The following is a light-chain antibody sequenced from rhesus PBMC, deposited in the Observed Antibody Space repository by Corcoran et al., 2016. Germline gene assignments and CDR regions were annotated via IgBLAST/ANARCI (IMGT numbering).Light chain of an antibody. CDR2: DAS. J-gene: IGKJ4*01. CDR3: QQYSNWLT. CDR1: QSVSSR. Sequence: EIIMTQSPATLSLSPGERATLSCRASQSVSSRLVWYQQKPGQPPRLLIYDASNRATGNPDRFSDSGSGTDFTLTISSLEPEDVGVYFCQQYSNWLTFGGGTKVELK. V-gene: IGKV3-17*03.